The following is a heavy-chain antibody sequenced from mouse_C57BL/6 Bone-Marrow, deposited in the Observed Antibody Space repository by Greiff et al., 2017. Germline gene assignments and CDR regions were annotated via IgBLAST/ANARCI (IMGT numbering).Heavy chain of an antibody. V-gene: IGHV14-4*01. D-gene: IGHD2-5*01. CDR1: GFNIKDDY. CDR3: TRAYYSNCHYAMDY. CDR2: IDPENGDT. Sequence: VQLQQSGAELVRPGASVKLSCTASGFNIKDDYMHWVKQRPEQGLEWIGWIDPENGDTEYASKFQGKATITAETSSNTAYLQLSSLTSEDTAVYYCTRAYYSNCHYAMDYWGQGTSVTVSS. J-gene: IGHJ4*01.